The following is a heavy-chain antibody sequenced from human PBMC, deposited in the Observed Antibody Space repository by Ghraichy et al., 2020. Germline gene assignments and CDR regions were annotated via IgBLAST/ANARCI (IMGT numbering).Heavy chain of an antibody. V-gene: IGHV3-23*01. Sequence: GGSLRLSCAASGFTFSSYAMSWVRQAPGKGLEWVSAISGSGGSTYYADSVKVRFTISRDNSKNTLYLQMNSLRAEDTAVYYCAKDWLAGSSYGEGYLDYWGQGTLVTVSS. D-gene: IGHD4-17*01. CDR1: GFTFSSYA. CDR2: ISGSGGST. J-gene: IGHJ4*02. CDR3: AKDWLAGSSYGEGYLDY.